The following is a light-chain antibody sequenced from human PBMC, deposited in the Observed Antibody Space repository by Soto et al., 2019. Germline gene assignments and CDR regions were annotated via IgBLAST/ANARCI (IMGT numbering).Light chain of an antibody. Sequence: DIQLTQSPSFLSASVGDRVTITCRASQGISNYLAWYQRKPGKAPKLLIYTASTLQSGVPSRFSRRGSGPEFTLSVRSLQPEDFATYYCQQLNSYPLTFGGGTKVEIK. CDR1: QGISNY. CDR3: QQLNSYPLT. V-gene: IGKV1-9*01. CDR2: TAS. J-gene: IGKJ4*01.